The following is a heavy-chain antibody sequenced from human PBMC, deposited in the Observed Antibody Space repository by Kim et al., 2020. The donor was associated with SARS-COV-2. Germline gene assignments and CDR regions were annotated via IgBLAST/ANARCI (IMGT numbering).Heavy chain of an antibody. Sequence: SETLSLTCTVSGGSISSYYWSWIRQPPGKGLEWIGYIYYSGSTNYNPSLKSRVTISVDTYKNQFSLKLSSVTAADTAVYYCARAGPAYHYGSGTHYYYYGMDVWGQGTTVTVSS. CDR1: GGSISSYY. CDR2: IYYSGST. V-gene: IGHV4-59*13. J-gene: IGHJ6*02. D-gene: IGHD3-10*01. CDR3: ARAGPAYHYGSGTHYYYYGMDV.